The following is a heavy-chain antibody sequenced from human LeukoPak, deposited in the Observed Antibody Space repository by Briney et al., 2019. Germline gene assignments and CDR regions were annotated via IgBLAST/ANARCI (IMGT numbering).Heavy chain of an antibody. J-gene: IGHJ4*02. D-gene: IGHD4-23*01. CDR1: GGSISNNNYY. Sequence: SEILSLTCTVSGGSISNNNYYWGWIRQPPGKGLEWIGSIYYSGSTYYNPSLRSRVTISVDTSKDQFSLKLSSVTAADTAVYYCARLLRWVYYFDYWGQGTLVIVSS. CDR3: ARLLRWVYYFDY. CDR2: IYYSGST. V-gene: IGHV4-39*01.